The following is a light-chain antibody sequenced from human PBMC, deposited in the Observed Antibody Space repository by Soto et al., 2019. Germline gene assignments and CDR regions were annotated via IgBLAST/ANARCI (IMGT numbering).Light chain of an antibody. CDR3: QHYDGLPYT. CDR1: QDISNF. V-gene: IGKV1-33*01. J-gene: IGKJ2*01. Sequence: DIQMTQSPSSLSASVGDRVTITCRASQDISNFLNWYQQKPGKAPKVLIYDASNLETGVPSRFSGSGSGTDFSITIISVQPEDISTYYCQHYDGLPYTFGQGTKLEIK. CDR2: DAS.